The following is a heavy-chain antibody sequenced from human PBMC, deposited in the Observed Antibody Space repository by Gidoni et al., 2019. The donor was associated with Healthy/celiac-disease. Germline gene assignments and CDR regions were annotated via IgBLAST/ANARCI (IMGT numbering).Heavy chain of an antibody. D-gene: IGHD6-13*01. V-gene: IGHV4-4*07. J-gene: IGHJ6*02. Sequence: QVQLQESGPGLVKPSETLSLTCPVSVGSSSSYSWSWLRQPAGKGREWIGRIYTSGSPNYNPSLKSRVTMSVDTSKNQFSLKLSSVTAADTAVYYCARDKSWMLGMDVWGQGTTVTVSS. CDR1: VGSSSSYS. CDR2: IYTSGSP. CDR3: ARDKSWMLGMDV.